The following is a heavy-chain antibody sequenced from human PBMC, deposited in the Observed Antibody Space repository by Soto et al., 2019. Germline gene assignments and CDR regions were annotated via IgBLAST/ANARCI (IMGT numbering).Heavy chain of an antibody. CDR3: ARDPPSYDFWSGHYGMDV. CDR1: GYSISSGYY. CDR2: IYHSGST. J-gene: IGHJ6*02. Sequence: LSLTCAVSGYSISSGYYWGWIRQPPGKGLEWIGSIYHSGSTYYNPSLKSRVTISVDTSKNQFSLKLSSVTAADTAVYYCARDPPSYDFWSGHYGMDVWGHGNTVTVCS. D-gene: IGHD3-3*01. V-gene: IGHV4-38-2*02.